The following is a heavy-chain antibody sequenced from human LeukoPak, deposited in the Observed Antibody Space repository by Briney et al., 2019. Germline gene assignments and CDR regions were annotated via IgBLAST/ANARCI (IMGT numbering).Heavy chain of an antibody. V-gene: IGHV3-33*01. CDR3: AREVSGYYYYGMDV. J-gene: IGHJ6*02. CDR1: GFTFSSYG. Sequence: PGGSLRLSCAASGFTFSSYGMHWVRQAPGKGLEWVAVIWYDGSNKYYADSVKGRFTISRDNSKNTLYLQMNSLRAEDTAVYHCAREVSGYYYYGMDVWGQGTTVTVSS. CDR2: IWYDGSNK. D-gene: IGHD2-21*01.